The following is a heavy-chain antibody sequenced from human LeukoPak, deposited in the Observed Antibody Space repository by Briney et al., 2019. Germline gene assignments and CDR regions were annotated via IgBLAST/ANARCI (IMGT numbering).Heavy chain of an antibody. J-gene: IGHJ6*03. CDR3: ARVTYYYDSSGYYAYYYYYYMDV. D-gene: IGHD3-22*01. Sequence: SETLSLTCAVYGGSFSGYYWSWIRQPPGKGLEWIGYISYSGSTNYNPSLKSRVTISVDTSKNQFSLKLSSVTAADTAMYYCARVTYYYDSSGYYAYYYYYYMDVWGKGTTVTVSS. V-gene: IGHV4-59*01. CDR1: GGSFSGYY. CDR2: ISYSGST.